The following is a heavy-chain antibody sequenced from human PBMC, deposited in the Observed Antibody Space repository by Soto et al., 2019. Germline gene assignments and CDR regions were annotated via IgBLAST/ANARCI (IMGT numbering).Heavy chain of an antibody. CDR2: IIPIFGTA. D-gene: IGHD6-6*01. CDR1: GGTFSSYA. V-gene: IGHV1-69*13. Sequence: SVKVSCKASGGTFSSYAISWVRQAPGQGLEWMGGIIPIFGTANYAQKFQGRVTITADESTSTAYMELSSLRSEDTAVYYCARGTKQLGLRGSWFDPWGQGTLVTVSS. CDR3: ARGTKQLGLRGSWFDP. J-gene: IGHJ5*02.